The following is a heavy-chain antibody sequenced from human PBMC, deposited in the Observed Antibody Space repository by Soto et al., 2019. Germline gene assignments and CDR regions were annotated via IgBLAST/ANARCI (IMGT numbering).Heavy chain of an antibody. CDR3: AREGPNHRLS. Sequence: ASVKVSCKTSGYTFTAYYIHWVRQAPGQGLEWMGWVTAYNGNTKYAQKWQGRVTMTTDTSTSTAYMELRSLRSDDTAVYYCAREGPNHRLSWGQGTLVT. CDR1: GYTFTAYY. CDR2: VTAYNGNT. D-gene: IGHD3-16*02. J-gene: IGHJ5*02. V-gene: IGHV1-18*04.